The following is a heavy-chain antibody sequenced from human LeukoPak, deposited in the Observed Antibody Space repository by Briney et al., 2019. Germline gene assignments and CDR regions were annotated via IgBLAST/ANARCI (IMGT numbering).Heavy chain of an antibody. J-gene: IGHJ4*02. CDR3: ACRRWKTSAVDY. V-gene: IGHV3-21*01. D-gene: IGHD4-23*01. CDR1: EFTFSTYG. Sequence: GGSLRLSCAASEFTFSTYGMNWVRQAPGKGLEWVPSISSGSTYIYYADSVKGRFTISRDNAKNSLYLQMNSLRAEDTAVYFCACRRWKTSAVDYWGQGTLVTVSS. CDR2: ISSGSTYI.